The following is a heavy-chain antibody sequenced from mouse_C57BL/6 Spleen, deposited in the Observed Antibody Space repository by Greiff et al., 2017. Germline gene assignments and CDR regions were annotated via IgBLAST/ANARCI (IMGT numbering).Heavy chain of an antibody. CDR3: ARDTGRNYFDY. CDR1: GYAFSSSW. Sequence: QVQLQQSGPELVKPGASVKISCKASGYAFSSSWMNWVKQRPGKGLEWIGRIYPGDGDTNYNGKFKGKATLTADKSSSTAYMQLSSLTSEDSAVYFCARDTGRNYFDYWGQGTTLTVSS. CDR2: IYPGDGDT. J-gene: IGHJ2*01. D-gene: IGHD4-1*01. V-gene: IGHV1-82*01.